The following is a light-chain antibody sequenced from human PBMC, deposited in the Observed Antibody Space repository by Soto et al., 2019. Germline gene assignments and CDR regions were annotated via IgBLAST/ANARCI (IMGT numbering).Light chain of an antibody. J-gene: IGLJ1*01. CDR2: AVS. Sequence: QSVLTQPASVSGSPGQSITISCSGTSSDVGSYDHVAWYQQFPGKTPKLMIYAVSNRPSGVSNRFSGSKSGNTASRTISGLQAEDEADYYCISYTGSSTSYVFGTGTKFTVL. CDR3: ISYTGSSTSYV. V-gene: IGLV2-14*01. CDR1: SSDVGSYDH.